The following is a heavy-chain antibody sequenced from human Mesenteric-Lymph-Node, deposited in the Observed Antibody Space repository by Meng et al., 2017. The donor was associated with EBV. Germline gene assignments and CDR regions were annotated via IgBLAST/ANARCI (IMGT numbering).Heavy chain of an antibody. CDR2: IHHSETT. D-gene: IGHD2-2*01. CDR1: GGSFSGYS. J-gene: IGHJ5*02. Sequence: QVHLQQWGAGLLKPSXXLSLTXVIYGGSFSGYSWNWIRQAPGKGLEWIGKIHHSETTDYNPSLKDRVIISADTSKNQFSLKLTSVTAADTAVYYCARQGYCRTTTCSTWFDTWGQGTLVTVSS. V-gene: IGHV4-34*01. CDR3: ARQGYCRTTTCSTWFDT.